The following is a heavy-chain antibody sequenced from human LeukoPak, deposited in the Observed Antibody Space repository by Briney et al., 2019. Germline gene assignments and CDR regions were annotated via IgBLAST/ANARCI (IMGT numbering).Heavy chain of an antibody. J-gene: IGHJ4*02. CDR2: INPNSGGT. V-gene: IGHV1-2*02. CDR1: GYTFPGYY. CDR3: AREHSSSSGKVFDY. D-gene: IGHD6-6*01. Sequence: AASVKVSCKVSGYTFPGYYMHWVRQAPGQGLEWMGWINPNSGGTNYAQKFQGRVTMTRDTSISTAYMELSRLRSDDTAVYYCAREHSSSSGKVFDYWGQGTLVTVSS.